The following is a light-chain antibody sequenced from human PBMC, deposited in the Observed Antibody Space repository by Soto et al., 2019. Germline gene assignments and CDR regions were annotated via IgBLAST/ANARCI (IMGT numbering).Light chain of an antibody. J-gene: IGLJ1*01. CDR3: AAWDDSLNGYV. V-gene: IGLV1-44*01. CDR1: SSNIGSNT. CDR2: SNN. Sequence: QSVLTQPPSASGTPGQRVTISCSGSSSNIGSNTVNWYQQLPGTAPKLLIYSNNQRPSWVPDRFSGSKSVTSASLAISGLQSEDEADYYCAAWDDSLNGYVFGTGTKVTVL.